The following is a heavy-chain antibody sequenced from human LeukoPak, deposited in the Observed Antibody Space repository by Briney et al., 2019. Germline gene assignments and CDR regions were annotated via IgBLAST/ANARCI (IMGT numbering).Heavy chain of an antibody. J-gene: IGHJ4*02. Sequence: SETLSLTCTVSGGSISSYYWSWIRQPAGKGLEWIGRIYTSGSTNYNPSLKSRVTMLVDTSKNQFSLKLSSVTAADTAVYYCARESMYSSSWAIDYWGQGTLVTVSS. CDR3: ARESMYSSSWAIDY. V-gene: IGHV4-4*07. CDR2: IYTSGST. CDR1: GGSISSYY. D-gene: IGHD6-13*01.